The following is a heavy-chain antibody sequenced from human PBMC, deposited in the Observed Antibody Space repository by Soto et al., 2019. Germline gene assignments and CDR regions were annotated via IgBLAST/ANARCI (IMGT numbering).Heavy chain of an antibody. V-gene: IGHV3-21*01. CDR3: AREFPLPFTFGGVIVIPPFDY. CDR2: ISSSNSYI. CDR1: GFTFSSYS. D-gene: IGHD3-16*02. J-gene: IGHJ4*02. Sequence: GGSLRLSCAASGFTFSSYSMNWVRQAPGKGLEWVSSISSSNSYIYYADSVKGRFTISRDNAKNSLYLQMNSLRAEDTAVYYCAREFPLPFTFGGVIVIPPFDYWGQGTLVTVSS.